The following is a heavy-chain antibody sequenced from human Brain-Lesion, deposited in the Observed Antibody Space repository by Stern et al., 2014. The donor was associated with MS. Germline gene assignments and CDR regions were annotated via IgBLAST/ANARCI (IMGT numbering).Heavy chain of an antibody. Sequence: QLVQSGAEVKKPGASVKVSCKTSGYIFTGYYIHWVRQAPGQGLEWMAWIKPKTGGTKYAQKCQGRVTMSRDTSISTAYVELSSLTSDDTAVYYCARDQRGITIFGVVTDYYYLGMDVWGQGTTVTVSS. CDR2: IKPKTGGT. CDR1: GYIFTGYY. V-gene: IGHV1-2*02. J-gene: IGHJ6*02. CDR3: ARDQRGITIFGVVTDYYYLGMDV. D-gene: IGHD3-3*01.